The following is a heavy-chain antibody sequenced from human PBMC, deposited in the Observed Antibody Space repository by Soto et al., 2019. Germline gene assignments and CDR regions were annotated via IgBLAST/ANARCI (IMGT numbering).Heavy chain of an antibody. D-gene: IGHD2-2*01. CDR1: GYTFTSYG. CDR3: AREGYCISTSCRHYDYYGMDV. V-gene: IGHV1-18*01. CDR2: ISAYNGNT. Sequence: QVQLVQSGAEVKKPGASVKVSCKASGYTFTSYGISWVRQAPGQGLEWMGWISAYNGNTNYAQKRQGRDTVTTDTSTSTDYMELRSLRSDDTAVYYCAREGYCISTSCRHYDYYGMDVWGQGTTVTVSS. J-gene: IGHJ6*02.